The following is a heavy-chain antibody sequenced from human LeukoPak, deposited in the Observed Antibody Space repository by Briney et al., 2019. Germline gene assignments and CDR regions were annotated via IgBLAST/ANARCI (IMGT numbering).Heavy chain of an antibody. CDR3: ASISITGTRHPIY. CDR2: INSDGSST. D-gene: IGHD1-20*01. CDR1: GFTFSSYW. J-gene: IGHJ4*02. Sequence: GGSLRLSCAASGFTFSSYWMSWVRQAPGKGLVWVSRINSDGSSTSYADSVKGRFTISRDNAKNTLYLQMNSLRAEDTAVYYCASISITGTRHPIYWGQGTLVTVSS. V-gene: IGHV3-74*01.